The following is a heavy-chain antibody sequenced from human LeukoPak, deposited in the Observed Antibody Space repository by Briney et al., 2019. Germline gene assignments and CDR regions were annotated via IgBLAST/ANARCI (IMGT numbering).Heavy chain of an antibody. Sequence: GGSLRLPCAASGFTFSSYAMSWVRQAPGKGLEWVSAISGSGGSTYYADSVKGRFTISRDNSKNTLYLQMNSLRAEDTAVYYCAKDEKYDFWSGYYFDYWGQGTLVTVSS. CDR1: GFTFSSYA. J-gene: IGHJ4*02. V-gene: IGHV3-23*01. CDR3: AKDEKYDFWSGYYFDY. D-gene: IGHD3-3*01. CDR2: ISGSGGST.